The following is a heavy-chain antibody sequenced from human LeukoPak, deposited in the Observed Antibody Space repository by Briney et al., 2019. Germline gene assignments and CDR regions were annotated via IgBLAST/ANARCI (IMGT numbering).Heavy chain of an antibody. CDR2: INPNSGGT. D-gene: IGHD2-2*01. J-gene: IGHJ4*02. CDR1: GYTFTDYY. Sequence: GASVKVSCKASGYTFTDYYMHWVRQAPGQGLEWMGWINPNSGGTYSAQKFQGWVTMTRDTPISTAYMELSRLTSDDTAVYYCARANALHCSSTSCLFDYWGQGTLVTVSS. V-gene: IGHV1-2*04. CDR3: ARANALHCSSTSCLFDY.